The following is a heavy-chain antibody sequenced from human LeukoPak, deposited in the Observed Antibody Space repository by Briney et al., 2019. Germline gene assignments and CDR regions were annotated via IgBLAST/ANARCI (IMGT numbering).Heavy chain of an antibody. Sequence: SETLSLTCTVSGGSISSSNWWSWVRQPPGKGLEWIGEIYHSGSTNYNPSLKSRVTISVDKSKNQFSLKLSSVTAADTAVYYCASSSPTYYYDSSGYYCFRYWGQGTLVTVSS. CDR2: IYHSGST. CDR1: GGSISSSNW. V-gene: IGHV4-4*02. CDR3: ASSSPTYYYDSSGYYCFRY. J-gene: IGHJ4*02. D-gene: IGHD3-22*01.